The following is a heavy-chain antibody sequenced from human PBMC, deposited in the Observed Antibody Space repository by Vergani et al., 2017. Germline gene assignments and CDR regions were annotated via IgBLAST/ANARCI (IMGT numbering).Heavy chain of an antibody. CDR1: GGSITSSSYY. CDR2: IYHSGGA. CDR3: AHTESFILRYFHWAL. D-gene: IGHD3-9*01. J-gene: IGHJ4*02. V-gene: IGHV4-39*01. Sequence: QLHLQESGPGLVKPSETLSLTCTVSGGSITSSSYYWGWIRQPPGKGLEGIGNIYHSGGAYYNPSLKGRVTISVDTSENQFSLEVTSVTAADTAIYFCAHTESFILRYFHWALWGQGTLVTVSS.